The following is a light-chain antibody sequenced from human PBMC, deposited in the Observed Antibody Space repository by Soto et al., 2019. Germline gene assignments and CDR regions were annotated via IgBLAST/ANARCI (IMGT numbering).Light chain of an antibody. CDR1: QSVSSSY. J-gene: IGKJ4*01. CDR2: GAS. CDR3: QQRINWPLT. V-gene: IGKV3D-20*02. Sequence: EIVLTQSPGPLSLSPGERATLSCRASQSVSSSYLAWYQQKPGQAPRLLIYGASSRATGIPDRFSGSGSGTDFTLTISRLEPEDFAVYYCQQRINWPLTFGGGTKVDI.